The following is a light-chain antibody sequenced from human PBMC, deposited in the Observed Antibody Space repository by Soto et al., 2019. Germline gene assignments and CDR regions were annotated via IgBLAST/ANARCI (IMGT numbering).Light chain of an antibody. J-gene: IGKJ1*01. CDR2: DDS. Sequence: DIQMTQSPSTLSASVGDRVIITCRASQSISSWLAWYQQKPGKDPKLLIYDDSSLESGVPSRFSGSGSGTEFTLTINSLQPDDFATYYCQQYNSYCTFGQGTKVDIK. CDR3: QQYNSYCT. CDR1: QSISSW. V-gene: IGKV1-5*01.